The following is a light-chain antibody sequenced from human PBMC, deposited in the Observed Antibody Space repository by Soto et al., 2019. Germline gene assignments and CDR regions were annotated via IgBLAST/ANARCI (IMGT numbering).Light chain of an antibody. CDR3: QKYSSVPV. V-gene: IGKV1-27*01. J-gene: IGKJ3*01. CDR1: QGIRNF. CDR2: AAS. Sequence: DIQMTQCPTSLSASVGDRVTITCRASQGIRNFVAWYQQKPGKAPKLLIYAASTLQSGVPSRFSGSGSGTDFTLTINSLQPEDVATYSCQKYSSVPVFGPGTKVEIK.